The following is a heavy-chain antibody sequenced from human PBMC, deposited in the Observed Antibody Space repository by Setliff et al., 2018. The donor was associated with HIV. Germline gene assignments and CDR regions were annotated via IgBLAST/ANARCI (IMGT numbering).Heavy chain of an antibody. CDR3: ARWCAAAGCYPAIYHFDS. CDR1: GHTFSEYA. CDR2: IDTDNGYR. Sequence: GASVKVSCKASGHTFSEYAIHWVRQAPGQRLEWMGRIDTDNGYRRYSPKLQGRVTITKDTSANTAYMELRGLRSEDTAVYYCARWCAAAGCYPAIYHFDSWGQGTLVTVSS. J-gene: IGHJ4*02. V-gene: IGHV1-3*04. D-gene: IGHD2-2*01.